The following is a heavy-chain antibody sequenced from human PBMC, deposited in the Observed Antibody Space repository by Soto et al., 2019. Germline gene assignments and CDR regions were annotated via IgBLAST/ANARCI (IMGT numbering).Heavy chain of an antibody. J-gene: IGHJ4*02. V-gene: IGHV1-69*13. D-gene: IGHD6-13*01. CDR1: GGTFSSYA. CDR3: ARDGTIAAAGTTDPDYFDY. CDR2: IIPIFGTA. Sequence: ASVKVSCKASGGTFSSYAISWVRQAPGQGLEWMGGIIPIFGTANYAQKFQGRVTITADESTSTAYMELSSLRSEDTAVYYCARDGTIAAAGTTDPDYFDYWGQGTLVTVSS.